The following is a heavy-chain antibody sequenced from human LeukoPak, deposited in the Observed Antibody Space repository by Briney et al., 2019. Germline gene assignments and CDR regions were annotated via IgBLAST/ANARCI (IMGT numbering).Heavy chain of an antibody. D-gene: IGHD3-10*01. V-gene: IGHV4-4*09. CDR1: GGSISSYY. Sequence: SETLSLTCTVSGGSISSYYWSWFRQPPGKGLEWIGYIYTGGTTNYKPSLKRPVTISVDTSKNQFSLKLSSVTAADTAVYYCARLAMVRGYSFFDIWGQGTMVTVSS. J-gene: IGHJ3*02. CDR2: IYTGGTT. CDR3: ARLAMVRGYSFFDI.